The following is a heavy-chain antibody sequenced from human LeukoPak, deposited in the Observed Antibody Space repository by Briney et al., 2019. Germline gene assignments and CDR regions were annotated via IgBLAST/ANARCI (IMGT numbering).Heavy chain of an antibody. CDR2: INPSGGNT. Sequence: ASVKVSCKASGYTFTSYYMHWVRQAPGQGLEWMGIINPSGGNTSYAQKFQGRVTMTRDTSTSTVYMELSSLRSEDTAVYYCALFSRLSGSYYPFDYWGQGTLVTVSS. CDR1: GYTFTSYY. CDR3: ALFSRLSGSYYPFDY. V-gene: IGHV1-46*03. D-gene: IGHD1-26*01. J-gene: IGHJ4*02.